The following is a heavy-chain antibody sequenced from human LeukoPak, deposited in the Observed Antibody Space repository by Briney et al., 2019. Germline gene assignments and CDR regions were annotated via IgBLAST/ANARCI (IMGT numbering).Heavy chain of an antibody. CDR1: GGSISSSSYY. D-gene: IGHD7-27*01. Sequence: SETLSLTCTVSGGSISSSSYYWGWIRQPPGKGLEWIGSIYYSGSTYYNPSLKSRVTISVDTSKNQFSLKLSSVTAADTAVYYCARVWGPSYYYYGMDVWGQGTTVTVSS. CDR3: ARVWGPSYYYYGMDV. V-gene: IGHV4-39*07. J-gene: IGHJ6*02. CDR2: IYYSGST.